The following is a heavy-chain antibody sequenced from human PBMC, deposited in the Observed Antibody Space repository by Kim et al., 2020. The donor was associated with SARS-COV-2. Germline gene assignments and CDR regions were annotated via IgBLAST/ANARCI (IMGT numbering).Heavy chain of an antibody. V-gene: IGHV3-30*07. J-gene: IGHJ4*02. CDR3: ARFGIDAALGATNYYFDY. Sequence: KGRLTISRDNSKNTLYLQMNSLRAEDTAVYYCARFGIDAALGATNYYFDYWGQGTLVTVSS. D-gene: IGHD1-26*01.